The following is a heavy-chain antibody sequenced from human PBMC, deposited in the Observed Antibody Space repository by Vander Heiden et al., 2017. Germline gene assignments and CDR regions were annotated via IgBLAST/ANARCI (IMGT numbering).Heavy chain of an antibody. CDR3: ARGGYSYGYGFDS. V-gene: IGHV1-69*10. CDR1: GGTFSTYG. Sequence: QVQLVQSGAEVKKPGSSVKVSCTASGGTFSTYGITWVRQAPGQGLEWMGGIIPILGSRKYAQKFQDRVTINADTSTSTAYMKLSSLRLEDTAIYYCARGGYSYGYGFDSWGQGTLVSVSS. CDR2: IIPILGSR. J-gene: IGHJ4*02. D-gene: IGHD5-18*01.